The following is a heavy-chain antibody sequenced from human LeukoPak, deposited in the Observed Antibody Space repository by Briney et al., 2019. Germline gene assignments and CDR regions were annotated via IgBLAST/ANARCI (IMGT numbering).Heavy chain of an antibody. V-gene: IGHV4-34*01. CDR3: ARGTLGFSDYVWGSYRYHYFDY. D-gene: IGHD3-16*02. Sequence: XSXIRQPPXXXLEWIXEINHSGSTNYNPSLKSRVTISVDTSKNQFSLKLSSVTAADTAVYCCARGTLGFSDYVWGSYRYHYFDYWGQGTLVTVSS. CDR2: INHSGST. J-gene: IGHJ4*02.